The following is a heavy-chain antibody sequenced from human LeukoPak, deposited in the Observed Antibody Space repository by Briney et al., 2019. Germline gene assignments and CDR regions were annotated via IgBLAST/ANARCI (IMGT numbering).Heavy chain of an antibody. J-gene: IGHJ4*02. Sequence: GESLRLSCAASGFTFSSYWMHWVRQAPGKGLMWVSLITTDGSSTTYADSVKGRFTISRDNAKNTLYLQMNSLRAEDTAVYYCARDYYSGSRDLDYWGQGTLVTVSS. CDR2: ITTDGSST. CDR1: GFTFSSYW. CDR3: ARDYYSGSRDLDY. V-gene: IGHV3-74*01. D-gene: IGHD3-22*01.